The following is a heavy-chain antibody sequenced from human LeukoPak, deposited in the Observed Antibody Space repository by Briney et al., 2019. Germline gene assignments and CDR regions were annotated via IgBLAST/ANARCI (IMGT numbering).Heavy chain of an antibody. V-gene: IGHV3-7*05. Sequence: GGSLRLSCAASGFSFSSYWMTWVRQAPGKGLEWVANINQDGSDRYYADSVKGRFTISRDNAKNSLYLQMNSLRAEDTAVYFCARDGGSSDYDLFDYWGQGTLVTVSP. CDR3: ARDGGSSDYDLFDY. CDR1: GFSFSSYW. CDR2: INQDGSDR. J-gene: IGHJ4*02. D-gene: IGHD5-12*01.